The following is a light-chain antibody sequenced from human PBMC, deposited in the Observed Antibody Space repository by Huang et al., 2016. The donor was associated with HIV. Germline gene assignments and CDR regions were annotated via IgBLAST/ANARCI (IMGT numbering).Light chain of an antibody. CDR3: QQSYSALSS. CDR2: SAS. CDR1: QSITTY. Sequence: IQMTQSPTSLSASVGDRVSIVCRARQSITTYLNWYQQKPGKAPKLLISSASTLHSGVPARFSGSGSGTEFTLTIRGLQLDDFVTYYCQQSYSALSSFGPGTRL. V-gene: IGKV1-39*01. J-gene: IGKJ5*01.